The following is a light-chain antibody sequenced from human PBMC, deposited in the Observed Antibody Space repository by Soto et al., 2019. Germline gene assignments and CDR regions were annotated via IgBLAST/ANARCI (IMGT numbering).Light chain of an antibody. J-gene: IGKJ1*01. CDR3: MQGTHWPRT. Sequence: DVVMTQSPLSLPVTLGQPASISCRSTQSLVHSNGNTYLIWFHQRPGQSPRRLIYKGSIRDSGVPDRFSGSGSGTEFTLKISRVEADDVGVYYCMQGTHWPRTFSQGTKVEIK. V-gene: IGKV2-30*02. CDR2: KGS. CDR1: QSLVHSNGNTY.